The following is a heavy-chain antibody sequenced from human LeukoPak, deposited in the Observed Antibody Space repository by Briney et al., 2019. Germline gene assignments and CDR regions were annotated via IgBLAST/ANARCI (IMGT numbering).Heavy chain of an antibody. J-gene: IGHJ4*02. CDR1: GFTFSSYA. CDR3: AKNSITIFGVVTELDY. CDR2: ISGSGGST. D-gene: IGHD3-3*01. V-gene: IGHV3-23*01. Sequence: PGGSLRLSCAASGFTFSSYAMSWVRQAPGKGLEWVSAISGSGGSTYYADSVKGRFTISRDNSKNTLYLQMNSLRAEDTAVYYYAKNSITIFGVVTELDYWGQGTLVTVSS.